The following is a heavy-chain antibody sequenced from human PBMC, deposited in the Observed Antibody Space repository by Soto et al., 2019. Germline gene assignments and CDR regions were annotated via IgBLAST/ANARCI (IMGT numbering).Heavy chain of an antibody. CDR2: IIPIFGSP. Sequence: QVQLVQSGAEVKKPGASLKVSCKASGGTFSTYSINWVRQAPGQGLEWMGGIIPIFGSPNYAQKFQGRVTITADESTSTAYMDLNSLSSEDTAVYYCARKMHRAKSYGLDVWGQGTTVTVSS. CDR1: GGTFSTYS. J-gene: IGHJ6*02. CDR3: ARKMHRAKSYGLDV. V-gene: IGHV1-69*13.